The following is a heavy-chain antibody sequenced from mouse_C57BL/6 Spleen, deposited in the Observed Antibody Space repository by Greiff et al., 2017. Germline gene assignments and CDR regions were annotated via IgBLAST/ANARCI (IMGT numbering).Heavy chain of an antibody. CDR1: GYSITSGYD. Sequence: EVKLQQSGPGMAKPSQSLSLTCTVTGYSITSGYDRHWIRNFPGNILELMGYLSYSGSTNYNPSLKSRTSITHDPSKNQFFLKLNSVTTEDTAAYYGASDCYSCSSFDVWGTGTTVTVSS. CDR3: ASDCYSCSSFDV. CDR2: LSYSGST. J-gene: IGHJ1*03. D-gene: IGHD1-3*01. V-gene: IGHV3-1*01.